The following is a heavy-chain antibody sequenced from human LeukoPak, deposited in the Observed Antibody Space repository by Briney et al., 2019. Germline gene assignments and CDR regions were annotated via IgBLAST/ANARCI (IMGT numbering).Heavy chain of an antibody. J-gene: IGHJ4*02. CDR3: ATGSGSYYDS. CDR2: INGDGSTT. Sequence: PGGSLRLSCEASTFTFSTYWMHWVRHAPGKGLVWVSYINGDGSTTNYADSVKGRLTISRDNAKNTLYLQMNSLRAEDTAVYYCATGSGSYYDSWGRGTLVTVSS. D-gene: IGHD3-10*01. V-gene: IGHV3-74*01. CDR1: TFTFSTYW.